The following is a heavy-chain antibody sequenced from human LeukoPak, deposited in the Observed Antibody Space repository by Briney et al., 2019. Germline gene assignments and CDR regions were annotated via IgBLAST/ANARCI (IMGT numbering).Heavy chain of an antibody. D-gene: IGHD6-19*01. CDR2: IYYSGST. J-gene: IGHJ3*02. CDR1: GGSISSSSYY. V-gene: IGHV4-39*07. CDR3: ARVSSGWYGGDI. Sequence: PSETLSLTCTVSGGSISSSSYYWGWIRQPPGKGLEWIGSIYYSGSTYYNPSLKSRVTISVDTSKNQFSLKLSSVTAADTAVYYCARVSSGWYGGDIWGQGTMVTVSS.